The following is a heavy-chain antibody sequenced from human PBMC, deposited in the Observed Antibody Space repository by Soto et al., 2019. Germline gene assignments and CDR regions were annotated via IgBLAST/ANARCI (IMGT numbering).Heavy chain of an antibody. V-gene: IGHV4-4*02. CDR1: GGSISSSNW. CDR2: INHSGST. D-gene: IGHD2-2*01. J-gene: IGHJ5*02. Sequence: ASETLSLTCAVSGGSISSSNWWSWVRQPPGKGLEWIGEINHSGSTNYNPSLKSRVTISVDTSKNQFSLKLSSVTAADTAVYYCARVLSIATGGNCSSTSCYRWFDPWGQGTLVTVSS. CDR3: ARVLSIATGGNCSSTSCYRWFDP.